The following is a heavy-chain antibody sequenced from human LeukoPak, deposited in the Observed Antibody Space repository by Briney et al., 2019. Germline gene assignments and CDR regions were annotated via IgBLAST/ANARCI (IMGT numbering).Heavy chain of an antibody. CDR3: AKDILSRRDSSGYPLDY. Sequence: GGSLRRSCAASGFTFSSYAMSWVRQAPGKGLEWVSAISGSGGSTYYADSVKGRFTISRDNSKNTLYLQMNSLRAEDTAVYYCAKDILSRRDSSGYPLDYWGQGTLVTVSS. CDR1: GFTFSSYA. CDR2: ISGSGGST. V-gene: IGHV3-23*01. D-gene: IGHD3-22*01. J-gene: IGHJ4*02.